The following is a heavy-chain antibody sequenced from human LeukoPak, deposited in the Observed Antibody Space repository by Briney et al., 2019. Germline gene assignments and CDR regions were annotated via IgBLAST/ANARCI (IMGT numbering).Heavy chain of an antibody. D-gene: IGHD3-22*01. CDR1: GGSISSYY. J-gene: IGHJ4*02. CDR2: IYYSGST. Sequence: SETLSLTCTVSGGSISSYYWSWIRQPPGKGLEWIGYIYYSGSTNYNPSLKSRVTISVDTSKNQFSLKLSSVTAADTAVYYCARGYYYDSSGYYPFDYWGQGTLVTVSS. V-gene: IGHV4-59*01. CDR3: ARGYYYDSSGYYPFDY.